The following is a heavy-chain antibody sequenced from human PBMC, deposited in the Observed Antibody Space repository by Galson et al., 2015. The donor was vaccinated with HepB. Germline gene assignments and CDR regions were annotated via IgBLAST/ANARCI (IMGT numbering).Heavy chain of an antibody. V-gene: IGHV3-15*07. CDR3: TTPDYDFWSGYLHDY. CDR1: GFTFSNAW. J-gene: IGHJ4*02. CDR2: IKSKTDGGTT. Sequence: SLRLSCAASGFTFSNAWMNWVRQAPGKGLEWVGRIKSKTDGGTTDYAAPVKGRFTISRDDSKNTLYLQMNSLKTEDTAVYYCTTPDYDFWSGYLHDYWGQGTLVTVSS. D-gene: IGHD3-3*01.